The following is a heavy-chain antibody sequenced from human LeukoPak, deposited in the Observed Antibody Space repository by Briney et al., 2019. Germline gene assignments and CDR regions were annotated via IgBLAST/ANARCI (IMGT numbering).Heavy chain of an antibody. Sequence: SSVKVSLKASGGTFSRYAISWVRQAPGQELEGVGRIIPILGIANYAQKFQGRVTITTDKSTSTAYMELSSLRCEDTAVYYCASRGRMTTVNKSNFDYWGQGTLVTVSS. CDR2: IIPILGIA. CDR3: ASRGRMTTVNKSNFDY. D-gene: IGHD4-17*01. CDR1: GGTFSRYA. J-gene: IGHJ4*02. V-gene: IGHV1-69*04.